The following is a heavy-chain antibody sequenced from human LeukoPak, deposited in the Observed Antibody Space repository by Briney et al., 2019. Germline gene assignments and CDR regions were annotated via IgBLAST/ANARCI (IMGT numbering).Heavy chain of an antibody. CDR3: AKDTVGSGSYENDS. D-gene: IGHD6-19*01. CDR2: ISGSGGST. Sequence: GGSLRLSCAASGFTFISYAMSWVRQAPGKGLEWGSAISGSGGSTYYAESATGRFTISRDNSKNPPYLQTTSLRAEDTPVYHCAKDTVGSGSYENDSSGPGTLVTASS. CDR1: GFTFISYA. J-gene: IGHJ5*01. V-gene: IGHV3-23*01.